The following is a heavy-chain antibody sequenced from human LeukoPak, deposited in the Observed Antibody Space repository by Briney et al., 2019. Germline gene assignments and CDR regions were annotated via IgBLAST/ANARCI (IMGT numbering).Heavy chain of an antibody. CDR1: GGSFSSYY. D-gene: IGHD3-22*01. Sequence: PAETLSLTCAVYGGSFSSYYWSWIRQPPGKGLEWIAEIYHDGNTNYNPSLKSRVTISVDTSNNHFSLKLSSVTAADTAVYYCARVESRDYDSSGYYFSYWGQGTLVTVSS. J-gene: IGHJ4*02. CDR3: ARVESRDYDSSGYYFSY. CDR2: IYHDGNT. V-gene: IGHV4-34*01.